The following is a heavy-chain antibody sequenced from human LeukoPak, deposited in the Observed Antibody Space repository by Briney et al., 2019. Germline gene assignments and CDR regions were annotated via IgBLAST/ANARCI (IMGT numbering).Heavy chain of an antibody. CDR3: ATEILGAPTPGAY. CDR2: VHRSWRT. Sequence: PSETLSLTCAVSIDSTSGNYWSWVRQSPGKGLEWIGEVHRSWRTNYMPSLKSRVTISIDKSKDQISLDLTSVTAADTAVYYCATEILGAPTPGAYWGQGTLVTVSS. V-gene: IGHV4-4*02. J-gene: IGHJ4*02. CDR1: IDSTSGNY. D-gene: IGHD2-8*02.